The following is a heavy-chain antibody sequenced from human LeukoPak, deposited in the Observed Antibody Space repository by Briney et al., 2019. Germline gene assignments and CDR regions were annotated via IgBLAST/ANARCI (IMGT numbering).Heavy chain of an antibody. Sequence: PSETLSLTCAVSGGSISSGGYSWSWIRQPPGKGLEWIGYIYHSGSTYYNPSLKSRVTISVDRSKNQFSLKLSSVTAADTAVYYCAGSIAAAGTPYDYWGQGTLVTVSS. V-gene: IGHV4-30-2*01. CDR3: AGSIAAAGTPYDY. J-gene: IGHJ4*02. CDR1: GGSISSGGYS. CDR2: IYHSGST. D-gene: IGHD6-13*01.